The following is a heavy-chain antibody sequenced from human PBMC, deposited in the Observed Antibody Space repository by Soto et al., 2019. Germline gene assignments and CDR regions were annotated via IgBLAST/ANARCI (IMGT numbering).Heavy chain of an antibody. V-gene: IGHV4-34*02. CDR1: GGSFSGYY. D-gene: IGHD3-3*02. CDR3: ARDRQYYHFWGGYENEGPYGMDV. Sequence: QVQLQQWGAGLLKPSETLSLTCAVYGGSFSGYYWTWIRPAPGKGLEWIGEINPSGGTNYTSSLKSRVTISVDTSKNQFSLILYSVTAAVTAVYYCARDRQYYHFWGGYENEGPYGMDVWGQGTTVTVSS. CDR2: INPSGGT. J-gene: IGHJ6*02.